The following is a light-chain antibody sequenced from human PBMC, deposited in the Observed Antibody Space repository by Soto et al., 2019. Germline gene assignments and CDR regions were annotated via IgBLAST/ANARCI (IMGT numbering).Light chain of an antibody. J-gene: IGKJ1*01. CDR1: QSISSW. Sequence: DIQMTQSPSTLSASVVDRVTVTCRASQSISSWLAWYQQKPGKAPKLLIYDASSLESGVPSRFSGSGSGTEFTLTISSLQPDDFATYYCQQYNSWWTFGQGTRWIS. CDR3: QQYNSWWT. V-gene: IGKV1-5*01. CDR2: DAS.